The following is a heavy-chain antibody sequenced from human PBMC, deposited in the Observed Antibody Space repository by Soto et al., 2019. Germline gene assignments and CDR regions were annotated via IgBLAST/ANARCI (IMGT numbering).Heavy chain of an antibody. CDR1: LLDLNRHW. CDR2: SKQDGSTQ. V-gene: IGHV3-7*04. D-gene: IGHD3-16*02. CDR3: VRAPTSAAYYDHVWATYLPRSYGLDV. J-gene: IGHJ6*02. Sequence: GWSLGLHCAPSLLDLNRHWMLRIRQAPAKALKRSANSKQDGSTQSYVRSVRGRFTISRDTIKNSLYLQMNSLRAEDTAVYFCVRAPTSAAYYDHVWATYLPRSYGLDVWGQGTTVTVSS.